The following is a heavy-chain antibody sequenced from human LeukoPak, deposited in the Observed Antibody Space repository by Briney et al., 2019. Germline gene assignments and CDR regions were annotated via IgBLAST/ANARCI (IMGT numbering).Heavy chain of an antibody. CDR1: GFTFSSYG. CDR2: IYSGGTT. D-gene: IGHD6-19*01. J-gene: IGHJ5*02. V-gene: IGHV3-53*01. CDR3: ARGHAVTGIDP. Sequence: PGGSLRLSCAASGFTFSSYGMHWVRQAPGKGLEWVSLIYSGGTTDYADSVKGRFTISRDISKNTLYLQMNSLRAEDTAVYYCARGHAVTGIDPWGQGTLVTVSS.